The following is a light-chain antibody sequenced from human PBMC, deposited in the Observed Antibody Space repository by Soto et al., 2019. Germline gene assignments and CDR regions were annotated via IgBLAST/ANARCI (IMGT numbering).Light chain of an antibody. CDR1: SSDIGGYNS. J-gene: IGLJ2*01. V-gene: IGLV2-14*03. Sequence: QSALTQPASVSASPGQSITISCTGTSSDIGGYNSVSWYQQHPGKAPQLIIYDVSYRPSGISSRFSGSKSGNTASLTVSGLQADDEADYYCASYTTGRIRVFGGGTKLTVL. CDR2: DVS. CDR3: ASYTTGRIRV.